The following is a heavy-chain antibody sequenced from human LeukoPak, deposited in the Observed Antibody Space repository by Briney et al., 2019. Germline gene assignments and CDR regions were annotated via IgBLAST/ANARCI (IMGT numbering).Heavy chain of an antibody. J-gene: IGHJ4*02. CDR1: GGTFSSYA. CDR2: IIPIFGTA. D-gene: IGHD6-19*01. V-gene: IGHV1-69*05. Sequence: ASVKVSCKASGGTFSSYAISWVRQAPGQGLEWMGGIIPIFGTANYAQKFQGRVTITTDESTSTAYMELSSLRSEDTAVYYCATGLVAVAGTDYGYWGQGTLVTVSS. CDR3: ATGLVAVAGTDYGY.